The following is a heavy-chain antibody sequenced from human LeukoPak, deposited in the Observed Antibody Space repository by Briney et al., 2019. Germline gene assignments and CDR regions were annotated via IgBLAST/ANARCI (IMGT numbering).Heavy chain of an antibody. Sequence: PSETLSLTCTVSGGSISSGGYYWSWIRQPPGKGLEWIGYIYHSGSTYYSPSLKSRVTISVDRSKNQFSLKLSSVTAADTAVYYCAREGWELLIDYWGQGTLVTVSS. V-gene: IGHV4-30-2*01. D-gene: IGHD1-26*01. CDR3: AREGWELLIDY. CDR1: GGSISSGGYY. J-gene: IGHJ4*02. CDR2: IYHSGST.